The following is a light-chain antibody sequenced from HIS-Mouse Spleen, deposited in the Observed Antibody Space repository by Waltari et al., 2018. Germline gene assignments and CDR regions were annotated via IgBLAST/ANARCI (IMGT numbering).Light chain of an antibody. CDR3: SSYAGSPWV. Sequence: QSALTQPPSASGSPGQSVPISCTGTSSDVGGSNYVPWYQPPPGKAPNLMIYEVSKRPSGFPDRFSGSKSGNTASLTVSGLQAEDEADYYCSSYAGSPWVFGTGTKVTVL. CDR1: SSDVGGSNY. CDR2: EVS. V-gene: IGLV2-8*01. J-gene: IGLJ1*01.